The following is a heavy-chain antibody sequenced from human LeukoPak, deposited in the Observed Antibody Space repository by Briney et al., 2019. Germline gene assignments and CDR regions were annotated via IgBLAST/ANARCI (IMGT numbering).Heavy chain of an antibody. CDR3: ARSRGSWEGLDY. D-gene: IGHD1-26*01. Sequence: ASVKVSCKASGYTFTSHSMHWVRQAPGQRLEWMGWINAGNGNTKYSQKFQGRVTITRDTSASTAYMELRSLRSDDTAVYYCARSRGSWEGLDYWGQGTLVTVSS. V-gene: IGHV1-3*01. CDR1: GYTFTSHS. J-gene: IGHJ4*02. CDR2: INAGNGNT.